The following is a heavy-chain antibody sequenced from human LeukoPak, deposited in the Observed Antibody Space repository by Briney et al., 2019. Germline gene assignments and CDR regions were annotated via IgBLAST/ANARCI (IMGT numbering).Heavy chain of an antibody. D-gene: IGHD1-26*01. V-gene: IGHV1-18*01. J-gene: IGHJ4*02. Sequence: GASVKVSCKTPGYTFSDYGISWVRQAPGQGLEWVGWIAGNNGYTNYAPSLQGRVTVTADTSTKTVYMELTSLKSDDTAVYYCARDQRNRGSYRFEYWGQGTLVTVSS. CDR2: IAGNNGYT. CDR1: GYTFSDYG. CDR3: ARDQRNRGSYRFEY.